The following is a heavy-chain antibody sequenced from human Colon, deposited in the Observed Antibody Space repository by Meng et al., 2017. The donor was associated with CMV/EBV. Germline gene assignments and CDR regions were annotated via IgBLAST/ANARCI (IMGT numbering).Heavy chain of an antibody. CDR2: ISSSSSTI. V-gene: IGHV3-48*04. CDR1: GSTFSSYS. CDR3: ARDGAPVIGWQIYYFDY. J-gene: IGHJ4*02. Sequence: GGLLRSPCAALGSTFSSYSMDWFRQAPGKGLEWVSYISSSSSTIYYADPVKGRFTISRDNAKNSLYLQMNSLRAEDTAVYYCARDGAPVIGWQIYYFDYWGQGTLVTVSS. D-gene: IGHD2-21*01.